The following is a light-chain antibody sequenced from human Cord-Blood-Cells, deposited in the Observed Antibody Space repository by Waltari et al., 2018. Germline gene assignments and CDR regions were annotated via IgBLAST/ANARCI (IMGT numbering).Light chain of an antibody. CDR3: QQSYSTRYS. J-gene: IGKJ2*03. CDR1: QSISSY. V-gene: IGKV1-39*01. Sequence: DIHMTQSPSSLSASVGDRVTNTCRASQSISSYLNWDQQKPGKAPKHLLYAASSLQSGVPSRFSGSGSGTDVTLTISSLQPEDFATYYCQQSYSTRYSFGQGTKLEIK. CDR2: AAS.